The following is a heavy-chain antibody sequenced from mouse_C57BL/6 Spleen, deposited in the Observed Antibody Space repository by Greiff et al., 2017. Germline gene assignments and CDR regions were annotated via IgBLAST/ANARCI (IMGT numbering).Heavy chain of an antibody. V-gene: IGHV1-80*01. J-gene: IGHJ2*01. CDR3: ARGEYYDYALDY. D-gene: IGHD2-4*01. Sequence: VKLQQSGAELVKPGASVKISCKASGYAFSSYWMNWVKQRPGKGLEWIGQIYPGDGDTNYNGKFKGKATLTADKSSSTAYMQLSSLTSEDSAVYFCARGEYYDYALDYWGQGTTLTVSS. CDR2: IYPGDGDT. CDR1: GYAFSSYW.